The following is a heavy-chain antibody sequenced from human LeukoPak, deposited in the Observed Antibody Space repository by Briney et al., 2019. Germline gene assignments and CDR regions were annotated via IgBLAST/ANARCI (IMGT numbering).Heavy chain of an antibody. J-gene: IGHJ4*02. CDR1: HASISGYY. D-gene: IGHD1-26*01. CDR3: ARDLGGIYFDY. CDR2: IHFSGST. V-gene: IGHV4-59*01. Sequence: SETLSLTCTFHHASISGYYWSWIRQPPGKGLEWIGSIHFSGSTNYNPSLRSRVTISVDTSKNQLSLKLSSVTAADTAVYYCARDLGGIYFDYWGQGTLVTVSS.